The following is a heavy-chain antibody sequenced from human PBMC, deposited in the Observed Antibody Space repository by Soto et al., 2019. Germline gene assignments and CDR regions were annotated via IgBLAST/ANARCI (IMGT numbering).Heavy chain of an antibody. Sequence: GGSLRLSCAASGFTFSSYGMHWVRQAPGKGLEWVAVIWYDGSNKYYADSVKGRFTISRDNSKNTLYLQMNSLRAEDTAVYYCVGDYYDSSGYYYVPYWGQGTLVTVSS. CDR3: VGDYYDSSGYYYVPY. D-gene: IGHD3-22*01. V-gene: IGHV3-33*01. CDR1: GFTFSSYG. J-gene: IGHJ4*02. CDR2: IWYDGSNK.